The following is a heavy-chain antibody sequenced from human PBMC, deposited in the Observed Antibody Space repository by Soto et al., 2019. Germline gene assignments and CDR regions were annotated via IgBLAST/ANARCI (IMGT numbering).Heavy chain of an antibody. D-gene: IGHD2-21*01. Sequence: PSETLSLTCAVSGGSISSGGYSWSWIRQPPGKGLEWIGYIYHSGSTYYNPSLKSRVTISVDRSKNQFSLKVSSVTAADTAVYYCAREMNGDYARYSVPCGQGLQVTVSS. V-gene: IGHV4-30-2*01. CDR2: IYHSGST. J-gene: IGHJ5*02. CDR1: GGSISSGGYS. CDR3: AREMNGDYARYSVP.